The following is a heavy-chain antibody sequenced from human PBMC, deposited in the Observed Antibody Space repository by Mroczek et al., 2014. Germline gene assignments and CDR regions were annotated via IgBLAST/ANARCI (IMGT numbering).Heavy chain of an antibody. CDR1: GGTFSSYA. Sequence: VQLLETGAEVKKPGSSVKVSCKASGGTFSSYAISWVRQAPGQGLEWMGGIIPIFGTANYAQKFQGRVTITADESTSTAYMELSSLRSEDTAVYYCARAVPYDFWSGYSTPLNWFDPWGQGTPGH. CDR2: IIPIFGTA. CDR3: ARAVPYDFWSGYSTPLNWFDP. D-gene: IGHD3-3*01. J-gene: IGHJ5*02. V-gene: IGHV1-69*01.